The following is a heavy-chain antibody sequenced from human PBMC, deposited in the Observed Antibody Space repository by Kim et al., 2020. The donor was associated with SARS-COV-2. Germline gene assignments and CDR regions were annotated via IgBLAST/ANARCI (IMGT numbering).Heavy chain of an antibody. D-gene: IGHD6-13*01. CDR3: AIGPYSRVGYGMDV. J-gene: IGHJ6*02. V-gene: IGHV4-34*01. Sequence: SETLSLTCAVYGGSFSGYYWSWIRQPPGKGLEWIGEINHSGSTNYNPSLKSRVTISVDTSKNQFSLKLSSVTAADTAVYYCAIGPYSRVGYGMDVWGQGTTVTVSS. CDR1: GGSFSGYY. CDR2: INHSGST.